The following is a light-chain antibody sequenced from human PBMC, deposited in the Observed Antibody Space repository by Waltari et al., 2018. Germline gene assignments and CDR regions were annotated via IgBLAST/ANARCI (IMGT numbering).Light chain of an antibody. CDR3: QQHDNWPLT. J-gene: IGKJ4*01. Sequence: EIVMTQSPATLSVSPGERATLSCRASQSVNTYLAWYKQKAGKAPRLLIYGGSTRATGIAARFSGSGSGTEFTLTISSLQSEDVAVYYCQQHDNWPLTFGGGTKVEIK. CDR1: QSVNTY. V-gene: IGKV3-15*01. CDR2: GGS.